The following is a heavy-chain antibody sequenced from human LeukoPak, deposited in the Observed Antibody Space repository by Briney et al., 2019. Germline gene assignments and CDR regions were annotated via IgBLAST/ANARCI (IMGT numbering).Heavy chain of an antibody. J-gene: IGHJ4*02. CDR1: GFTFSSYE. CDR2: IFPSSVEI. Sequence: GGSLRLSCAASGFTFSSYEMNWVRQAPGKGLEWVSTIFPSSVEIHYADSVKGRFTISRDNSRSTLSLQMDSLRAEDTATYYCAKYRPIHFYFEFWGQGTTVTVSS. D-gene: IGHD1-1*01. CDR3: AKYRPIHFYFEF. V-gene: IGHV3-23*01.